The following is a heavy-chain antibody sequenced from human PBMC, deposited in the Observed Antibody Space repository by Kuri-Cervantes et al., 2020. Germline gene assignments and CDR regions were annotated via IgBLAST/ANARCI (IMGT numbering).Heavy chain of an antibody. D-gene: IGHD3-10*01. CDR3: ARGGEVLLWFGAFDP. CDR1: GFTFSSYG. Sequence: GGSLRLSCAASGFTFSSYGMHWVRQAPGKGLEWVAVIWYDGSNKYYADSVKGRFTISRDNSKNTLYLQMNSLRAEDTAVYYCARGGEVLLWFGAFDPWGQGTRVTCSS. CDR2: IWYDGSNK. J-gene: IGHJ5*02. V-gene: IGHV3-33*01.